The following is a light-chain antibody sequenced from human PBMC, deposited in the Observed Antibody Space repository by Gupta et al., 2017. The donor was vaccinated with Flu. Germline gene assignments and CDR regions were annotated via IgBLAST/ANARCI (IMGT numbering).Light chain of an antibody. CDR3: QQSDRIPLT. Sequence: DIQMTQSPSSLSASLGDRVTITCRASQSIARSLSWFQQKPGKAPKVLIHGASSLQSGAPSRFSGSGSGTDFTLTISSLQPEDFATYFCQQSDRIPLTFGGGTKVEIK. CDR1: QSIARS. V-gene: IGKV1-39*01. CDR2: GAS. J-gene: IGKJ4*01.